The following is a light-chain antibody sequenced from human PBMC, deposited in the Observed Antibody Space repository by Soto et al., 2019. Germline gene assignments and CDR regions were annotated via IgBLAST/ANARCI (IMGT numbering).Light chain of an antibody. CDR2: DVS. CDR3: SSYTSSTTYV. CDR1: SSDVGGYKY. J-gene: IGLJ1*01. V-gene: IGLV2-14*01. Sequence: QSALTQPASVSGSPGQSITISCTGTSSDVGGYKYVSWYQHHPGKGPKLMLYDVSNRPSGVSNRFSGSKSGNTASLTISVLQAEYEADYYCSSYTSSTTYVFGTGTKVTVL.